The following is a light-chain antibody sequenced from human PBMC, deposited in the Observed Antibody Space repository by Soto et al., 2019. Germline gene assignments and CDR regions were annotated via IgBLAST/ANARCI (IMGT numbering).Light chain of an antibody. CDR2: DVN. V-gene: IGLV2-14*03. Sequence: QSALTQPASVSGSPGQSITISCTGTSSDIGAYNFVSWYQQHPGKAPKLMLYDVNIRPSGVSNRFSGSKSGNTASLTISGLQAEDEADYDCTSWTTSTTMIFGVGTQLTVL. CDR3: TSWTTSTTMI. J-gene: IGLJ2*01. CDR1: SSDIGAYNF.